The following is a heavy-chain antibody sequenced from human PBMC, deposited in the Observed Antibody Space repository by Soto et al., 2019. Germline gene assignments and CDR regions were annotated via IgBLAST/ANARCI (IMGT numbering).Heavy chain of an antibody. V-gene: IGHV3-15*01. CDR1: GVTFSNAW. CDR3: TTDRTGYYDSSGYHPIGY. Sequence: GGSLRLSCAASGVTFSNAWMSWVRQAPGKGLEWVGRIKSKTDGGTTDYAAPVKGRFTISRDDSKNTLYLQMNSLKTEDTAVYYCTTDRTGYYDSSGYHPIGYWGQGTLVTVSS. CDR2: IKSKTDGGTT. D-gene: IGHD3-22*01. J-gene: IGHJ4*02.